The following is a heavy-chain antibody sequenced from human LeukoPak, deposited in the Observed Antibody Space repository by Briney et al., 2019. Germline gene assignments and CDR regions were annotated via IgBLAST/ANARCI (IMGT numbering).Heavy chain of an antibody. CDR3: ARAYYDFWSGDSYFDY. D-gene: IGHD3-3*01. CDR2: IYYSGCK. CDR1: GCTIISYL. V-gene: IGHV4-59*01. Sequence: PSGTLPDTRMGTGCTIISYLWHWIGQPPCKGVDGVGYIYYSGCKNYILSIKSRVPISVHTSKNQDSLNLISVTAADTAVYYCARAYYDFWSGDSYFDYWGQGTLVSVSS. J-gene: IGHJ4*02.